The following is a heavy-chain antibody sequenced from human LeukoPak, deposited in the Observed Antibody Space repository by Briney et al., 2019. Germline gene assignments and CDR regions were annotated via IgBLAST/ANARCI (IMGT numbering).Heavy chain of an antibody. J-gene: IGHJ6*03. V-gene: IGHV4-39*07. D-gene: IGHD5-18*01. Sequence: SGTLSLTCTVSGGSVSSSSYYWGWIRQPPGKGLEWIGSIYYSGSPYYNPSLKSRVTISGDTSKNQFSLKLSSVTAADTAVYFCARVGYSYVINDWSRTGLGAYPTKYYYHMDVWGKGTTVTVSS. CDR3: ARVGYSYVINDWSRTGLGAYPTKYYYHMDV. CDR2: IYYSGSP. CDR1: GGSVSSSSYY.